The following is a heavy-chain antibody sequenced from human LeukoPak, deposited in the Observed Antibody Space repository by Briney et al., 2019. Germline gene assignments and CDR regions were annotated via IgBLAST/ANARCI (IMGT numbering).Heavy chain of an antibody. CDR3: ARGRDGYNLVDAFDI. CDR2: INWNGGST. D-gene: IGHD5-24*01. CDR1: GFTFDDYG. J-gene: IGHJ3*02. Sequence: GGSLRLSCAASGFTFDDYGMSWVRQAPGKGLEWASGINWNGGSTGYADSVKGRFTISRDNAKNSLYLQMNSLRAEDTALYYCARGRDGYNLVDAFDIWGQGIMVIVSS. V-gene: IGHV3-20*04.